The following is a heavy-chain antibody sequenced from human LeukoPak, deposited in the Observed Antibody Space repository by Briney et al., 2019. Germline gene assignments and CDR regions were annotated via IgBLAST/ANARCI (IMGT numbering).Heavy chain of an antibody. Sequence: GGSLRVSCVASGFTFRNYAMTWVRQAPGKGLEWVSFISGSGDSAYYADSLKGRFTISRDKSKSTLYLQMDSLRAEDTAVYYCARVAILSWYFDLWGRGTLVTVSS. CDR3: ARVAILSWYFDL. V-gene: IGHV3-23*01. J-gene: IGHJ2*01. D-gene: IGHD2-21*01. CDR1: GFTFRNYA. CDR2: ISGSGDSA.